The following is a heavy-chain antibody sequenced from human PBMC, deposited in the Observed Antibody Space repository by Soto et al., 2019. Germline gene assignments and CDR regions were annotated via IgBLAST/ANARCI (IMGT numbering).Heavy chain of an antibody. J-gene: IGHJ4*02. D-gene: IGHD3-10*01. V-gene: IGHV3-74*01. Sequence: EVQLVESGGGLVQPGGSLRLSCAASGFTFSRDWMHWVRQSPGKGLVWVSRIKGDGTITNYADSVKGRFTTSRDNAKNTMYLQLNSLTTEDAAVYYCARGGLGNYYYDYWGQGTLVPVSS. CDR2: IKGDGTIT. CDR1: GFTFSRDW. CDR3: ARGGLGNYYYDY.